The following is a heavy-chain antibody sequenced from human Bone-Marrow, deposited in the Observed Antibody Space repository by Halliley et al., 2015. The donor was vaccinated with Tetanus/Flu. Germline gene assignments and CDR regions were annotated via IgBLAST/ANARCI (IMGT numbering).Heavy chain of an antibody. D-gene: IGHD1-20*01. Sequence: LEWVSRINDDGSIRIYADSVKGRFTISRDYAKNTVYLQMNSLRVEDTAVYYCASNSRTDFDYWGQGMLVTVSS. CDR2: INDDGSIR. CDR3: ASNSRTDFDY. J-gene: IGHJ4*02. V-gene: IGHV3-74*01.